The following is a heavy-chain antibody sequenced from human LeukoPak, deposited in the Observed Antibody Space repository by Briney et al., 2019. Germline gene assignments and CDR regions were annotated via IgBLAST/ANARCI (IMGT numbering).Heavy chain of an antibody. D-gene: IGHD2-2*01. J-gene: IGHJ4*02. CDR1: GFTFSSYA. Sequence: GGSLRLSCAASGFTFSSYAMHWVRQAPGKGLEWVAVISYDGSNKYYADSVKGRFTISRDNSKNALYLQMNSLRAEDTAVYYCARSSSTSCCDFDYWGQGTLVTVSS. CDR3: ARSSSTSCCDFDY. CDR2: ISYDGSNK. V-gene: IGHV3-30-3*01.